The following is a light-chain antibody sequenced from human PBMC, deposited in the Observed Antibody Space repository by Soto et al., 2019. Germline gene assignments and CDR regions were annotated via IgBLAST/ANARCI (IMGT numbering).Light chain of an antibody. Sequence: DIQMTQSPSSLSASVGDRVTITCQASQDISNYLNWNQQKPGKAPKLLIYDASNLETGVPSRFSGSGSGTDFTFTISSLQPEDIATYYCQQNDNLPPTFGQGTKLEIK. J-gene: IGKJ2*01. CDR1: QDISNY. CDR2: DAS. CDR3: QQNDNLPPT. V-gene: IGKV1-33*01.